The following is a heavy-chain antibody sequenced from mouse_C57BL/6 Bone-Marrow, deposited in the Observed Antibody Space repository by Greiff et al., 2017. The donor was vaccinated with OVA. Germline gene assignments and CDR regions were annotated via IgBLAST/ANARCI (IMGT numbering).Heavy chain of an antibody. D-gene: IGHD1-1*01. CDR2: IWRGGST. J-gene: IGHJ1*03. CDR1: GFSLTSYG. CDR3: AKNGNLYYYGSSYGYFDV. Sequence: QVQLQQSGPGLVQPSQSLSITCTVSGFSLTSYGVHWVRQSPGKGLEWLGVIWRGGSTDYNAAFMSRLSITKDNSKSQVFFKMNSLQADDTAIYYCAKNGNLYYYGSSYGYFDVWGTGTTVTVSS. V-gene: IGHV2-5*01.